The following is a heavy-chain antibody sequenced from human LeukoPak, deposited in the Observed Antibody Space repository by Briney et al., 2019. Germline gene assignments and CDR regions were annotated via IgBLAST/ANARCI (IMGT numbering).Heavy chain of an antibody. Sequence: ASVKVSCKASRNIFTGYFIHWVRQAPGQGLEWMGWINPKNGGTNPAEKFQGRVTMTRDTSLSTAFMELTGLTSDDTAVYYCARVENPLFWIAVAGTDFDYWGQGTLVTVSS. V-gene: IGHV1-2*02. D-gene: IGHD6-19*01. J-gene: IGHJ4*02. CDR1: RNIFTGYF. CDR3: ARVENPLFWIAVAGTDFDY. CDR2: INPKNGGT.